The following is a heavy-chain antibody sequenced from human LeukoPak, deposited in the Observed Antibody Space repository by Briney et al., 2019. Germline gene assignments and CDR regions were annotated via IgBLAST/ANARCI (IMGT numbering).Heavy chain of an antibody. J-gene: IGHJ5*02. D-gene: IGHD2-15*01. V-gene: IGHV1-2*02. Sequence: ASVKVSCKASGYSFSDYYVHWLRQAPGHGLEWMGWINPDNGGTNYAQNFQGRVTMSRDTSISTVYMDLSRLTSDDTAVFYCVRESRVGNWFDPWGQGTQVTVSS. CDR1: GYSFSDYY. CDR3: VRESRVGNWFDP. CDR2: INPDNGGT.